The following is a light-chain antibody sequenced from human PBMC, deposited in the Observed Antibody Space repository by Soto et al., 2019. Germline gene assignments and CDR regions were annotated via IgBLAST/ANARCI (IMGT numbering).Light chain of an antibody. J-gene: IGKJ1*01. CDR2: DAS. Sequence: DIQMTQSPSTLSGSVGDRVTITCRASQTISSWLAWYQQKPGEAPKLLIYDASALPRGVPSRFSGSGSGTKFTLTIASLQPDDFATYYCQHYNSYSEVFGQGTKVDIK. CDR1: QTISSW. CDR3: QHYNSYSEV. V-gene: IGKV1-5*01.